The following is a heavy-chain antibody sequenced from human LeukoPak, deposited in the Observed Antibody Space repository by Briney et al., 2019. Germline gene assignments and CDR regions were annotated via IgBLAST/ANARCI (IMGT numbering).Heavy chain of an antibody. V-gene: IGHV5-51*01. CDR3: ASCGATSCYTSDYYGMDV. CDR2: VYPGDSDT. J-gene: IGHJ6*02. D-gene: IGHD2-2*02. CDR1: GYSFTSYW. Sequence: GESLKISCKGSGYSFTSYWIGWVRQMPGKGLEWMGIVYPGDSDTRYSPSFQGQVTISADKSISTAYLQWSSLKASDTAMYYCASCGATSCYTSDYYGMDVWGQGTTVTVSS.